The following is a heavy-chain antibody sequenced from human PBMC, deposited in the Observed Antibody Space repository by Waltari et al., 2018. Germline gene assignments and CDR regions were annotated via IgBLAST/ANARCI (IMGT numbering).Heavy chain of an antibody. CDR1: GGSISSSTYY. Sequence: QLQLQESGPGLVKPSETLSLTCSVSGGSISSSTYYWGWIRQPPGKGLELFGTVFYTGSTHYSPSLKSRVTISVDTSKNQFSLNVSSVTAADTAVFYCARCITARPNYFDSWGQGTLVTVSS. V-gene: IGHV4-39*01. J-gene: IGHJ4*02. CDR2: VFYTGST. D-gene: IGHD6-6*01. CDR3: ARCITARPNYFDS.